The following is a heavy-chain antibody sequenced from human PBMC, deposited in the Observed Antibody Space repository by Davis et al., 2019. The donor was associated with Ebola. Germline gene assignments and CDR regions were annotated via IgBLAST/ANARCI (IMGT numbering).Heavy chain of an antibody. J-gene: IGHJ5*02. D-gene: IGHD1-14*01. CDR2: IYYSGST. CDR3: ARAASPVAGGWFDP. Sequence: PSETLSLTCTVSGGSISSYYWSWIRQPPGKGLEWIGYIYYSGSTNYNPSLKSRVTISVDTSKNQFSLKLSSVTAADTAVYYCARAASPVAGGWFDPWGQGTLVTVSS. CDR1: GGSISSYY. V-gene: IGHV4-59*01.